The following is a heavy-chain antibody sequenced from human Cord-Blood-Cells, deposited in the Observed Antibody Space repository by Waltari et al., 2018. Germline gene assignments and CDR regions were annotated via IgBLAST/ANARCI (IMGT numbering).Heavy chain of an antibody. CDR1: GYTLTELS. J-gene: IGHJ6*02. CDR2: FDPEDGET. CDR3: ATDRPIAARKYYYYGMDV. D-gene: IGHD6-6*01. V-gene: IGHV1-24*01. Sequence: GYTLTELSMHWVRQAPGKGLEWMGGFDPEDGETIYAQKFQGRVTMTEDTSTDTAYMELSSLRSEDLAVYYCATDRPIAARKYYYYGMDVWGQGTTVTVSS.